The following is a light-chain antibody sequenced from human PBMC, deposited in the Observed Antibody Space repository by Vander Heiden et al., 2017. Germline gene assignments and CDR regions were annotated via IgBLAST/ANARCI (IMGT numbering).Light chain of an antibody. CDR2: DNT. V-gene: IGLV1-51*01. CDR3: GIWDSSLRLGV. Sequence: QSVLTQPPSESAAPGQKVTISCSGSSSNIGNNYVSWSHQRHVTAPKLLIYDNTKRPSGIPYPFSAPKPGTSATLRIPGHQTGDAADYYCGIWDSSLRLGVFGGGTRLAVL. J-gene: IGLJ2*01. CDR1: SSNIGNNY.